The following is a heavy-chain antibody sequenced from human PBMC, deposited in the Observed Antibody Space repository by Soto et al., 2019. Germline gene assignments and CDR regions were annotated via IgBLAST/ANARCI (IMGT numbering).Heavy chain of an antibody. CDR2: STHTGNT. J-gene: IGHJ4*02. CDR3: ARSGEHPLDY. V-gene: IGHV1-18*01. Sequence: QVRLVQSGPEVKKPGASVKVSCKTSGYAFPHYVINWVRRAPGHGLEWMGFSTHTGNTNYAQNFQGRVVLTTDTSTSTAYMEVTSLRSDDTAVYYCARSGEHPLDYWGQGTPVTVSS. D-gene: IGHD1-26*01. CDR1: GYAFPHYV.